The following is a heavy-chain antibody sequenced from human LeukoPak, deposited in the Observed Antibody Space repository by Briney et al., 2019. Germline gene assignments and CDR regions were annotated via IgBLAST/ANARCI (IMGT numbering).Heavy chain of an antibody. V-gene: IGHV3-23*01. CDR2: ISGSVGCS. Sequence: GGSLRLSCAASGFTFSSYAMRWVRQAPGTGLEWVSAISGSVGCSYYADSVKGRFTISRDNSKNTLYLQMNSLRAEDTDVYYCARRRPGYYYDSSGSSAPDFDYWGQGTLVTVSS. CDR1: GFTFSSYA. D-gene: IGHD3-22*01. CDR3: ARRRPGYYYDSSGSSAPDFDY. J-gene: IGHJ4*02.